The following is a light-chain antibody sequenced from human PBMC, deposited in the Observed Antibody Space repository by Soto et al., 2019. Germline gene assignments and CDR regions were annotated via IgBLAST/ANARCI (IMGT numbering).Light chain of an antibody. CDR3: QQYYRMPKT. CDR2: WAS. J-gene: IGKJ1*01. CDR1: QSVIHSSNNRSY. V-gene: IGKV4-1*01. Sequence: DIVMTQSPDSLAVSLGERATINCKSSQSVIHSSNNRSYLAWYQQKPGQPPKLLIHWASTRESGVPDRFSGSGSGTDFTLTISSLQAEDVAVYYCQQYYRMPKTFGQGTKVDIK.